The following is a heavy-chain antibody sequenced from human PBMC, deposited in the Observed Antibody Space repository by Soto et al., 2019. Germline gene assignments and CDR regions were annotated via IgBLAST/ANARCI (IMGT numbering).Heavy chain of an antibody. D-gene: IGHD6-6*01. V-gene: IGHV4-39*01. CDR3: ARLDRIAARLLDY. Sequence: SETLSLTCTVSGGSISSSSSYWGWLRHPPGKGLEWIGSIYYSGSTYYNPSLKSRVTISVDTSKIQFSLKLSSGTAADAAVYYWARLDRIAARLLDYWGQGTLVTVSS. CDR1: GGSISSSSSY. J-gene: IGHJ4*02. CDR2: IYYSGST.